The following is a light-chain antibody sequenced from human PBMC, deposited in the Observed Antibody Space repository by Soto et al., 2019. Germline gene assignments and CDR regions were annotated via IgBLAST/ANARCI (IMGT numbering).Light chain of an antibody. J-gene: IGLJ2*01. CDR3: QSYHSSLRGHLV. Sequence: QSVLTQPPSVSGAPGQRVTISCTGSSSNIGAGYDVHWYQQLPGTAPKLLIYGNSNRPSGVPDRFSGSKSGTSASLAITGLQAEDEADYYYQSYHSSLRGHLVFGGGTKVTVL. CDR2: GNS. V-gene: IGLV1-40*01. CDR1: SSNIGAGYD.